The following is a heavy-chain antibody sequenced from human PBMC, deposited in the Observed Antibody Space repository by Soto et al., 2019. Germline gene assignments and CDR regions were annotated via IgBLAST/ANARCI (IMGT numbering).Heavy chain of an antibody. CDR1: GYTFSRYG. V-gene: IGHV1-18*01. CDR2: ISGFNGNT. Sequence: QVQLVQSGAEVKKPGASVRVSCKASGYTFSRYGISWVRQAPGQGLEWMGWISGFNGNTKESEKLQGRVTLTTDTAANTAHMELRGLRSDDTAVYYCARASAYSTPWGVDNWGQGTLVTVSS. J-gene: IGHJ4*02. D-gene: IGHD6-13*01. CDR3: ARASAYSTPWGVDN.